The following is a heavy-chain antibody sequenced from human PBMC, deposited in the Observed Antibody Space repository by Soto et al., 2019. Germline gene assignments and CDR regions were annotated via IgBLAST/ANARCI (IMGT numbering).Heavy chain of an antibody. D-gene: IGHD6-19*01. CDR2: ISSSGGIK. CDR1: DFVFSNYA. J-gene: IGHJ4*02. Sequence: EVQLVESGGGLVQPGGSLRLSCAASDFVFSNYAMSWVRQAPGKGLESIAYISSSGGIKYYADSVKGRFTILRDNSKNSLYLQMNSLKAEDTALYFCARGHYRSGWFDCWGQGTLVTVSS. V-gene: IGHV3-48*03. CDR3: ARGHYRSGWFDC.